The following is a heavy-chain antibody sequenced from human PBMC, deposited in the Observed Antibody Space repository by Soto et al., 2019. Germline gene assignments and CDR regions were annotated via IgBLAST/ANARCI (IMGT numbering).Heavy chain of an antibody. V-gene: IGHV1-69*12. J-gene: IGHJ4*02. Sequence: QVQLVQSGAEVKKPGSSVKVSCKASGGTFSSYAISWVRQAPGQGLEWMGGIIPIFGTANYAQKFQGRVTITADESTRTAYEGPRSVRPGEPAVSYWARGPCGGGRCLADWGQGTVVPVSS. CDR3: ARGPCGGGRCLAD. D-gene: IGHD2-15*01. CDR2: IIPIFGTA. CDR1: GGTFSSYA.